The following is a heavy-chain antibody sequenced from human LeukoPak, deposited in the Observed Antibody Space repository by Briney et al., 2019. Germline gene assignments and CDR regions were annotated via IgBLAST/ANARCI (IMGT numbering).Heavy chain of an antibody. D-gene: IGHD5-18*01. V-gene: IGHV3-48*01. CDR3: AKAIEGVNTAMGH. J-gene: IGHJ4*02. CDR2: ISSSSSTI. CDR1: GFTFSSYS. Sequence: GGSLRLSCAASGFTFSSYSMNWVRQAPGKGLEWVSYISSSSSTIYYADSVKGRFTISRDNAKNSLYLQVNSLRAEDTAVYYCAKAIEGVNTAMGHWGQGTLVTVSS.